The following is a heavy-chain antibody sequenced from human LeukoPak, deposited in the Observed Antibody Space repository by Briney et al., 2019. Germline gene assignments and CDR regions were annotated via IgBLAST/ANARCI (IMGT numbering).Heavy chain of an antibody. CDR2: ISAYNGNT. J-gene: IGHJ4*02. CDR3: ARVMSAAGTTAFDY. V-gene: IGHV1-18*01. Sequence: ASVKVSCKASGYTFTSYGISWVRQAPGQGLEWMGWISAYNGNTNYAQKLQGSVTMTTDTSTSTAYMELRSLRSDDTAVYYCARVMSAAGTTAFDYWGQGTLVTVSS. CDR1: GYTFTSYG. D-gene: IGHD6-13*01.